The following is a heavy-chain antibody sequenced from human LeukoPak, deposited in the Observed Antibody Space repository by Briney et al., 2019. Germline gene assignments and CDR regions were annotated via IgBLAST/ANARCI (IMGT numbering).Heavy chain of an antibody. Sequence: SETLSLTCAVSADSFSSHYWTWIRQSPGKGLEWIGYISYIGSTNYNPSLKSRVTISIDTSKNQFSLKLRSVTAADTAVYYCARDLVTVTKGLDIWGQGTMVSVSS. CDR2: ISYIGST. J-gene: IGHJ3*02. CDR1: ADSFSSHY. CDR3: ARDLVTVTKGLDI. V-gene: IGHV4-59*11. D-gene: IGHD4-17*01.